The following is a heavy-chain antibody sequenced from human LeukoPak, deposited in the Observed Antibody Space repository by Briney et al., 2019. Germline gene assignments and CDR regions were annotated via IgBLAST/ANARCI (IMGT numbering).Heavy chain of an antibody. V-gene: IGHV3-30*18. D-gene: IGHD6-19*01. CDR1: GFIFSNCG. CDR2: ISYDGTNK. Sequence: PGRSLRLSCTASGFIFSNCGMHWVRQAPGKGLEWVAVISYDGTNKYYADSVKGRFTISRDNSKNTLYLQMNSLRVEDTAVYYCAKDSAAVIPSSGWSWGLAYWGQGTLVTVSS. CDR3: AKDSAAVIPSSGWSWGLAY. J-gene: IGHJ4*02.